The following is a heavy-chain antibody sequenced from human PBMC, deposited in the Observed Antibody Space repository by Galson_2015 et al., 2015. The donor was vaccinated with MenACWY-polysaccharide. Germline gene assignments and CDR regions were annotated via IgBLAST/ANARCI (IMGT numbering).Heavy chain of an antibody. V-gene: IGHV3-15*01. J-gene: IGHJ4*02. CDR2: IKRKTDGGTT. D-gene: IGHD6-19*01. CDR1: GFIFNNAW. Sequence: SLRLSCAASGFIFNNAWMNWVRQAPGKGLEWVGRIKRKTDGGTTDYAAPVKGRFSISRDDSKTTLYPQMNSLKTEDTAVYYCTTDLGYSSGWAIDYWGQGTLVTVSS. CDR3: TTDLGYSSGWAIDY.